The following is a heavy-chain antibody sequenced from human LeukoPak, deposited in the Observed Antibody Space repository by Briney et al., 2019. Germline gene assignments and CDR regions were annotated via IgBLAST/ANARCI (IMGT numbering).Heavy chain of an antibody. CDR1: GYTFTSYG. CDR2: ISAYNGNT. Sequence: ASVKVSCKASGYTFTSYGISWVRQAPGQGLEWMGWISAYNGNTNYAQKLQGRVTMTTDTSTSTAYMELRSLRSDDTTVYYCATGGRTRITMVRGVQYPFDYWGQGTLVTVSS. CDR3: ATGGRTRITMVRGVQYPFDY. V-gene: IGHV1-18*01. J-gene: IGHJ4*02. D-gene: IGHD3-10*01.